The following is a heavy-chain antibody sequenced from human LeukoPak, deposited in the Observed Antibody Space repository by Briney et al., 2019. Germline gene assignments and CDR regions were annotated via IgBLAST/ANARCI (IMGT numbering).Heavy chain of an antibody. V-gene: IGHV6-1*01. Sequence: SQTLSPTCAISGDSVSSNSAAWNWIRQSPSRGLEWLGRTYYRSKWYNDYAVSVKSRITINPDTSKNQFSLQLNSVTPEDTAVYYCARDRRYCSGGSCSNYYYGMDVWGQGTTVTVSS. J-gene: IGHJ6*02. CDR3: ARDRRYCSGGSCSNYYYGMDV. CDR1: GDSVSSNSAA. CDR2: TYYRSKWYN. D-gene: IGHD2-15*01.